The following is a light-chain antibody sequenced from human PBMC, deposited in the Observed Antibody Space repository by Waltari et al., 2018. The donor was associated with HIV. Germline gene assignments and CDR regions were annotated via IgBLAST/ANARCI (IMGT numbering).Light chain of an antibody. Sequence: QSALTQPRSVSGSTGQSVTLSCPGTSSDIGYFDFFSWYQQYPGKAPKVIIYEVSQRPSGVPDRFTASKSGITASLTISGLQDEDEADYYCCSYAGTYTYVFGTGTTVTVL. J-gene: IGLJ1*01. V-gene: IGLV2-11*01. CDR3: CSYAGTYTYV. CDR2: EVS. CDR1: SSDIGYFDF.